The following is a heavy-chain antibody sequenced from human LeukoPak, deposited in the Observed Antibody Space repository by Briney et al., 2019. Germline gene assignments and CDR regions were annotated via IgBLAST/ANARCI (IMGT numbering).Heavy chain of an antibody. CDR2: INHSGST. D-gene: IGHD5-18*01. CDR3: ATGSYTAMVTPEMDRYFDL. Sequence: PSETLSLTCAVYGGSFSGYYWSWIRQPPGKGLEWIGEINHSGSTNYNPSLKSRVTISVETSKNQFSLKLSSVTAADTAVYYCATGSYTAMVTPEMDRYFDLWGRGTLVTVSS. J-gene: IGHJ2*01. CDR1: GGSFSGYY. V-gene: IGHV4-34*01.